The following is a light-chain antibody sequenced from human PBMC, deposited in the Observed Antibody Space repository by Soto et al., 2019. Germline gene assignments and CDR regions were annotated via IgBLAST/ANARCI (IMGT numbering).Light chain of an antibody. CDR1: LRISNN. CDR2: RAS. Sequence: IVMTQSPATLSVSLGARATLSCRASLRISNNLAWYQHKPGQAPRILITRASTRATGIPARFSASGFGTEFTLTISSLQSEDFAVYYCQQYHNWPPITFGQGTRLDIK. CDR3: QQYHNWPPIT. J-gene: IGKJ5*01. V-gene: IGKV3-15*01.